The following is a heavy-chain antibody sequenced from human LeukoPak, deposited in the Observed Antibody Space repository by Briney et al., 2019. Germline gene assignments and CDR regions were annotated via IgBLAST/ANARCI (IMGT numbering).Heavy chain of an antibody. CDR3: ARARSGYEGDYFDY. CDR1: GFTFSTYD. CDR2: IGKGGDT. D-gene: IGHD5-12*01. V-gene: IGHV3-13*04. J-gene: IGHJ4*02. Sequence: GGSLRLTCAASGFTFSTYDMHWVRQAPGEGLEWVSTIGKGGDTYYPGSVKGRFTVSRENAKNSLYLQMSSLRAEDTAVYYCARARSGYEGDYFDYWGQGTLVTVSS.